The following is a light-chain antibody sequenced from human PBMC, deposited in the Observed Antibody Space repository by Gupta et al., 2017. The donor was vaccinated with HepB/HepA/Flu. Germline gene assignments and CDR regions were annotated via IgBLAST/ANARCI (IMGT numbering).Light chain of an antibody. J-gene: IGKJ4*01. CDR3: QQYLTFPLT. CDR1: QSISSW. V-gene: IGKV1-5*03. CDR2: KAS. Sequence: DIEMTQSTYTLSASVGDRVAIACRASQSISSWLAWYQQKQGKAPKFLFDKASNLESGVPSRFSGSGSGKEFTLTISGLHPDDFAIYYCQQYLTFPLTFGGGTKVEIK.